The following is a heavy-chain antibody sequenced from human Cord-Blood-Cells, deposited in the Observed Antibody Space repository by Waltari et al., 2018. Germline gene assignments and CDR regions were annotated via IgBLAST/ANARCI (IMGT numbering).Heavy chain of an antibody. J-gene: IGHJ4*02. D-gene: IGHD3-3*01. Sequence: QVQLQQWGAGLLKPSATLSLTCAVYGGSFSGYYWSWLRQPPGKGLEWIGEINHSGSTNYNPSLKSRVTISVDTSKNQFSLKLSSVTAADTAVYYCARKMSGFWSGYYFDYWGQGTLVTVSS. CDR2: INHSGST. CDR1: GGSFSGYY. CDR3: ARKMSGFWSGYYFDY. V-gene: IGHV4-34*01.